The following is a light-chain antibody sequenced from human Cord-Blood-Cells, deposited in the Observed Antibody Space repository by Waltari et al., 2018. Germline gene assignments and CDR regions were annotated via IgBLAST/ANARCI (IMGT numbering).Light chain of an antibody. Sequence: NFMLTQPHSVSESPGKTVTISSTRSSGSIASHHVQWYHQRPGSSPTTVIYEDNQRPSGVPDRFSGSIDSSSNSASLTISGLKTEDEADYYCQSYDSSNWVFGGGTKLTVL. V-gene: IGLV6-57*01. CDR3: QSYDSSNWV. J-gene: IGLJ3*02. CDR1: SGSIASHH. CDR2: EDN.